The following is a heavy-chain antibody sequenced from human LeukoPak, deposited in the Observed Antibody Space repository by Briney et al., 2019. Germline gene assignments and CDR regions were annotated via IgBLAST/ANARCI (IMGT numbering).Heavy chain of an antibody. CDR2: ISAYNGNT. CDR1: GYTFTSYG. J-gene: IGHJ4*02. V-gene: IGHV1-18*04. CDR3: ARSRYSYGYNDY. D-gene: IGHD5-18*01. Sequence: ASVKVSCKASGYTFTSYGISWVRQAPGQGLEWMGWISAYNGNTNYAQKLQGRATMTTDTSTSTAYMELRSLRSDDTAVYYCARSRYSYGYNDYWGQGTLVTVSS.